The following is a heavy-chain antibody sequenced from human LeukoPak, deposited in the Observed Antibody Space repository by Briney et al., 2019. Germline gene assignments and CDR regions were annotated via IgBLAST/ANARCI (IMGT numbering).Heavy chain of an antibody. V-gene: IGHV1-69*06. CDR1: GGTFSSYA. J-gene: IGHJ6*04. CDR2: IIPIFGTA. Sequence: SVKVSCKASGGTFSSYAISWARQAPGQGLEWMGGIIPIFGTANYAQKFQGRVTITADKSTSTAYMELSSLRSEDTAVYYCATKRGYCSSTSCYGDYYYYGMDVWGKGTTVTVSS. CDR3: ATKRGYCSSTSCYGDYYYYGMDV. D-gene: IGHD2-2*01.